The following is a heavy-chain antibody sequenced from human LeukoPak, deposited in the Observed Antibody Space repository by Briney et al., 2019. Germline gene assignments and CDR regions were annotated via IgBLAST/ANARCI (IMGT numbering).Heavy chain of an antibody. D-gene: IGHD3-10*01. CDR2: ISYDGSNK. V-gene: IGHV3-30-3*01. CDR3: AREFPYGSGSSGFDY. CDR1: GFTFSSYA. Sequence: PGGSLRLSCAASGFTFSSYAMSWVRQAPGKGLEWVAVISYDGSNKYYADSVKGRFTISRDNSKNTLYLQMNSLRAEDTAVYYCAREFPYGSGSSGFDYWGQGTLVTVSS. J-gene: IGHJ4*02.